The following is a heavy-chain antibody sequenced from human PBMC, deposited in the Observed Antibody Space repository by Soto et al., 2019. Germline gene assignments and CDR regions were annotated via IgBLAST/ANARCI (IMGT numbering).Heavy chain of an antibody. J-gene: IGHJ4*02. Sequence: PGVSLRLSCAASGFSFSTYSMAWVRQTPGKGLAWVSGLSGGGSNTFYADSVQGRFTISVDNSKNTVYLQMNSLRVEDTAVYYCARWDGYGDVWGQGTLVTVSS. V-gene: IGHV3-23*01. CDR1: GFSFSTYS. D-gene: IGHD4-17*01. CDR3: ARWDGYGDV. CDR2: LSGGGSNT.